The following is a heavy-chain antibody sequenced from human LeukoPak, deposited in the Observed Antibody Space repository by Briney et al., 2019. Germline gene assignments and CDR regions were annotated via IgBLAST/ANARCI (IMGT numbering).Heavy chain of an antibody. J-gene: IGHJ4*02. CDR3: TRVEVHGQSDY. CDR2: FYSTGST. Sequence: SETLSLTCTVSGGSISDYYWTWIRQPAGKGLEWIGRFYSTGSTNYNPSLKSRVTMSVDTSKNQFSLKLSSVTAADTAVYYCTRVEVHGQSDYWGQGTLVTVSS. CDR1: GGSISDYY. D-gene: IGHD1-1*01. V-gene: IGHV4-4*07.